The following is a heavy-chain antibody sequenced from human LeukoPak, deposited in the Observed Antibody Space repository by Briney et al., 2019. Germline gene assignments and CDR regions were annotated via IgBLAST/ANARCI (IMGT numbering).Heavy chain of an antibody. Sequence: GASVKVSCKTSGYTFTSYYIHWVRQAPGQGLEWMGIINTSSGATNYAQKFQGRVTMTRDTSTSTVYMELSSQRSEDTAVYYCARATNFYYYYGMDVWGQGTTVTVSS. CDR2: INTSSGAT. D-gene: IGHD1-26*01. V-gene: IGHV1-46*01. CDR3: ARATNFYYYYGMDV. J-gene: IGHJ6*02. CDR1: GYTFTSYY.